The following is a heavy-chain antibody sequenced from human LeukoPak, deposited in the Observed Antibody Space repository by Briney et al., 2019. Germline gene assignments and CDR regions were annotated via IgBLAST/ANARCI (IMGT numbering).Heavy chain of an antibody. V-gene: IGHV5-51*01. CDR2: ICPSDSDT. CDR1: GYSFTSYW. CDR3: ARIEGNYYYYMDV. J-gene: IGHJ6*03. Sequence: GESLKISCKDSGYSFTSYWIGWVRQMPGKGLEWMGIICPSDSDTRYSPSFQGQVTISVDKSITTAYLQWSSLKASDTAMYYCARIEGNYYYYMDVWGKGTTVTVSS.